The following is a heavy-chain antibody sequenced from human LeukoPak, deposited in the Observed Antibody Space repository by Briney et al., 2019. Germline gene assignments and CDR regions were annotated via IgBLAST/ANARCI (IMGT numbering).Heavy chain of an antibody. V-gene: IGHV3-30-3*01. J-gene: IGHJ4*02. D-gene: IGHD5/OR15-5a*01. CDR3: ARGRRSTFNPSDY. CDR1: GFTFSSYA. Sequence: PGGSLRLSCAASGFTFSSYAMHWVRQAPGKGLEWVAVISYDGSNKYYADSVKGRFTISRDNSKNTLYLQMNSLRAEDTAVYYCARGRRSTFNPSDYWGQGTLVTVSS. CDR2: ISYDGSNK.